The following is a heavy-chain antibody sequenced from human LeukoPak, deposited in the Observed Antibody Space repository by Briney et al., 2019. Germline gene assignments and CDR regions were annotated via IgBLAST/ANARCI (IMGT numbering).Heavy chain of an antibody. D-gene: IGHD6-19*01. CDR2: ISSSSSYI. J-gene: IGHJ4*02. Sequence: GGSLRLSCAASGFTFSSYSMNWVRQAPGKGLEWVSSISSSSSYIYYADSVKGRFTISRDNAKNSLYLQMNSLRAEDTAVYYCARGTSEYSSGWFDYWAREPWSPSPQ. CDR1: GFTFSSYS. CDR3: ARGTSEYSSGWFDY. V-gene: IGHV3-21*01.